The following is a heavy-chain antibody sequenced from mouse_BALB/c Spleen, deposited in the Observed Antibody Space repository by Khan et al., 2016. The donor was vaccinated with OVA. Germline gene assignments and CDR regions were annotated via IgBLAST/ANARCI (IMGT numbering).Heavy chain of an antibody. V-gene: IGHV1S136*01. J-gene: IGHJ3*01. CDR1: GYTFTSYV. D-gene: IGHD2-13*01. CDR2: IYPYNDAT. Sequence: DVQLQESGPEVVKPGASVKMSCKASGYTFTSYVMHWVKQKPGQGLEWIGYIYPYNDATKYNEKFNGKATLTSDKSSSTAYMELSSLTSEDSAVYYCAPVDGDYVSFAYWGQGTLVTVSA. CDR3: APVDGDYVSFAY.